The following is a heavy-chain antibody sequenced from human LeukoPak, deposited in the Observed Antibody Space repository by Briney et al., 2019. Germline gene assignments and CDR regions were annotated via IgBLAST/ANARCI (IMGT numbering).Heavy chain of an antibody. D-gene: IGHD3-22*01. J-gene: IGHJ4*02. Sequence: SVKVSCKASGGTFSSYAISWVRQAPGQGLEWMGRIIPILGIANYAQKFQGRVTITADKSTSTAYMELSSLRSEDTAVYYCARDVYYYDSSGYYYDYWGQGTPVTVSS. CDR3: ARDVYYYDSSGYYYDY. CDR1: GGTFSSYA. V-gene: IGHV1-69*04. CDR2: IIPILGIA.